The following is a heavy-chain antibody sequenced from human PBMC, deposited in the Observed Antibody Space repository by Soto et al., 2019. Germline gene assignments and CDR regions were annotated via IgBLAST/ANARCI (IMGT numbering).Heavy chain of an antibody. V-gene: IGHV3-48*03. CDR1: GFSFSTSE. J-gene: IGHJ3*02. CDR3: ANSKFGSFNIAAFEI. D-gene: IGHD3-16*01. CDR2: ISKSSVTT. Sequence: GGSLRLSCAASGFSFSTSEMNWVRQAPGKGLEWISYISKSSVTTHYADSVKGRFTISRDNANNSLFLEMNSLRVEDTALYYCANSKFGSFNIAAFEIWGQGTMVTVSS.